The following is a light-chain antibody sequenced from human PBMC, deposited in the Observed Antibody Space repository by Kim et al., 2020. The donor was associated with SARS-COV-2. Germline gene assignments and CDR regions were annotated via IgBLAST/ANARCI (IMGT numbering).Light chain of an antibody. V-gene: IGLV3-1*01. J-gene: IGLJ1*01. CDR3: QAWDSSTYV. CDR1: KLGDKY. CDR2: QDT. Sequence: GSPGQTASITCSGDKLGDKYACWYQQKPGQSPVLVIYQDTKRPSGIPERFSGSNSGNTATLTISGTQAMDEADYYCQAWDSSTYVFGTGTKVTVL.